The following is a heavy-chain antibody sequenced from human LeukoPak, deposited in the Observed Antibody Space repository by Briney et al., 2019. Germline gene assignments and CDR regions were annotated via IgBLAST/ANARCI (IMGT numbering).Heavy chain of an antibody. D-gene: IGHD3-10*01. V-gene: IGHV4-4*08. CDR1: GDSISNHY. Sequence: SETLSLTCTVSGDSISNHYWNWIRQPPGKGLEWIGYMSSNGSNDYNPSLNSRVTLSVDTSRSPFSLTLTSVTAADTAVYYCGRDFRGPSGNYYTDSWGQGTLVTVSS. CDR3: GRDFRGPSGNYYTDS. CDR2: MSSNGSN. J-gene: IGHJ5*01.